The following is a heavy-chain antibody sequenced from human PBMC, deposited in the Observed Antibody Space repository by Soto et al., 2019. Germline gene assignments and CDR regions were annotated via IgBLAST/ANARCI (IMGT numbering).Heavy chain of an antibody. J-gene: IGHJ4*02. Sequence: GGSLRLSCSASGFTFSSYAIHWVRQAPGKGLEYVSAISSNGGSTYYADSVKGRFTISRDNSKNTLYLQMSSLRAEDTAVYYCVKDRSPYSGYVYNPYLDYWGQGTLVTVSS. CDR3: VKDRSPYSGYVYNPYLDY. CDR2: ISSNGGST. CDR1: GFTFSSYA. V-gene: IGHV3-64D*08. D-gene: IGHD5-12*01.